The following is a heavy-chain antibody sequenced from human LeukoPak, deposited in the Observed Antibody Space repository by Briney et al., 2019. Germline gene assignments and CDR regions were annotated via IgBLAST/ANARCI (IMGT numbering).Heavy chain of an antibody. CDR1: GFTFSSYW. D-gene: IGHD6-19*01. J-gene: IGHJ4*02. Sequence: GMSLRLSCAAPGFTFSSYWMNWVRQAPGKGLEWVANINDDGSEANYIDSVKGRFTISRDNAKNSLHLQMDSLRAEDTAVYYCAGGSGWESDYWGQGTLVTVSS. CDR2: INDDGSEA. V-gene: IGHV3-7*03. CDR3: AGGSGWESDY.